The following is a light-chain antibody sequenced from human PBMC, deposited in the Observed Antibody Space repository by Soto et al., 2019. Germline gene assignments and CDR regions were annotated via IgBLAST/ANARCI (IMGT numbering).Light chain of an antibody. CDR3: QQTGSFS. V-gene: IGKV1D-12*01. Sequence: IQMAQSPSSVSASVGDRVTITCRASQGIRSRLAWYQQKPGKAPNLLIYASSSLQSGVPSRFSGSGSGTDFTLTISSLQPEDVATYYCQQTGSFSFGGGTKVEIK. CDR2: ASS. CDR1: QGIRSR. J-gene: IGKJ4*01.